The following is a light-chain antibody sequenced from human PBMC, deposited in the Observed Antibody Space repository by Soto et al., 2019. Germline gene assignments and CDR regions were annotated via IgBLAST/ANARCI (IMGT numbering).Light chain of an antibody. V-gene: IGKV1-5*03. CDR1: QSISSR. J-gene: IGKJ1*01. Sequence: DIQMTQSPSTLSASVGDRVIITCRASQSISSRLAWYQQKPGKAPKLLIYMASTLESGVPSRFSGSGSGTEFTLTISSLQPDHFATYSCQKYSGAPTFGQGTKVEIK. CDR3: QKYSGAPT. CDR2: MAS.